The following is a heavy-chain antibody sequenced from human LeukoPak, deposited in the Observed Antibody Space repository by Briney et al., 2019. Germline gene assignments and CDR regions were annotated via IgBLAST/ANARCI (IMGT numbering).Heavy chain of an antibody. CDR3: ARKRVVPAARHWYYYMDV. Sequence: PSETLSLTCTVSGGSISSYYWSWIRQPPGKGLEWIGEINHSGSTNYNPSLKSRVTISVDTSKNQFSLKLSSVTAADTAVYYCARKRVVPAARHWYYYMDVWGKGTTVTVSS. J-gene: IGHJ6*03. D-gene: IGHD2-2*01. CDR2: INHSGST. V-gene: IGHV4-34*01. CDR1: GGSISSYY.